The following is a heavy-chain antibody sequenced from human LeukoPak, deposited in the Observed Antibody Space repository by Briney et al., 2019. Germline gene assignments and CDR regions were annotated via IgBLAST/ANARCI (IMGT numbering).Heavy chain of an antibody. V-gene: IGHV4-38-2*01. Sequence: PSETLSLTCAVSGYSISSGYYWGWIRQPPGKGLEWIGSIYHSGSTYYNPSLKSRVTISVDTSKNQFPLKLSSVTAADTAVYYCARGITIFGVVIAPNWFDPWGQGTLVTVSS. CDR3: ARGITIFGVVIAPNWFDP. CDR1: GYSISSGYY. D-gene: IGHD3-3*01. CDR2: IYHSGST. J-gene: IGHJ5*02.